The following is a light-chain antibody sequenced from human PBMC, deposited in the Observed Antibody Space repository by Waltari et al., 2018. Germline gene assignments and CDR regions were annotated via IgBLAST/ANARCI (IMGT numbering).Light chain of an antibody. CDR1: QSVSSSY. CDR3: QQYGSSPWT. V-gene: IGKV3-20*01. Sequence: EIVLTQSPGTLSLSPGEIATLSCRASQSVSSSYLAWYQQKPGQAPRPPIYGASSRATGIPDRFSGSGSGTDFTLTISRLEPEDFAVYYCQQYGSSPWTFG. CDR2: GAS. J-gene: IGKJ1*01.